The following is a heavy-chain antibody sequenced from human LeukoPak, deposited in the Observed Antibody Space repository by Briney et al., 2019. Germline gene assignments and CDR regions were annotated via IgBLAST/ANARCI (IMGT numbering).Heavy chain of an antibody. CDR1: GFTFSSYG. Sequence: PGGSLRLSCAASGFTFSSYGMSWVRQAPGKGLEWVSAISGSGGSTYYADSVKGRFTISRDNAKNTLYLQMNSLRAEDTAVYYCASRVVVGATTRFDPWGQGTLVTVSS. J-gene: IGHJ5*02. D-gene: IGHD1-26*01. CDR3: ASRVVVGATTRFDP. CDR2: ISGSGGST. V-gene: IGHV3-23*01.